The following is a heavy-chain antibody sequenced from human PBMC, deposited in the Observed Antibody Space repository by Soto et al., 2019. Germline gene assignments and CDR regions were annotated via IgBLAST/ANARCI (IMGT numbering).Heavy chain of an antibody. J-gene: IGHJ4*02. CDR3: ARQRITGTPYFDY. CDR1: GGSISSSSYY. CDR2: IYYSGST. V-gene: IGHV4-39*01. Sequence: QLQLQESGPGLVKPSETLSLTCTVSGGSISSSSYYWGWIRQPPGKGLECIGSIYYSGSTYYNPSLKRRVTISVDTSKTQCSLKLCSVTAADTAVYYCARQRITGTPYFDYWGQGTLVTVSS. D-gene: IGHD1-20*01.